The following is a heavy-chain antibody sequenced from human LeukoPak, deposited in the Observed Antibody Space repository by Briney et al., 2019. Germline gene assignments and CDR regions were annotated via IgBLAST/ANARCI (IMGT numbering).Heavy chain of an antibody. CDR1: GFTFVDYA. V-gene: IGHV3-43*01. CDR2: VNSVGNKT. Sequence: GGSLRLSCTASGFTFVDYAMHWVRQVPGKGLEWVSLVNSVGNKTDYADSVKGRFTISRDNSRNSLYLQMNTLRTEDTAFYYCAKADCSSSSCYTADYWGQGTLVTVSS. CDR3: AKADCSSSSCYTADY. D-gene: IGHD2-2*02. J-gene: IGHJ4*02.